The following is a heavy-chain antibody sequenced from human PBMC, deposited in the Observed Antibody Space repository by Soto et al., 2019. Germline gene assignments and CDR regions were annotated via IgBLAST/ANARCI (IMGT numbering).Heavy chain of an antibody. V-gene: IGHV1-46*01. CDR2: INPRGGSA. CDR3: ARGSWFDP. Sequence: QVHLVQSGAEVKKPGASVKVSCKASGYTFSDYYMNWVRQAPGQGLEWMGIINPRGGSATYTQKFQGRVTMTMDTSTSTVYMELSSLRSEDTAVYYCARGSWFDPWGQGTPVTVSA. CDR1: GYTFSDYY. J-gene: IGHJ5*02.